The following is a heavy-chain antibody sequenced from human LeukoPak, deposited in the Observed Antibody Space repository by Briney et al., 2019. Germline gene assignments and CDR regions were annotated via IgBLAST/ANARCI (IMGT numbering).Heavy chain of an antibody. V-gene: IGHV4-34*01. D-gene: IGHD2-2*01. CDR3: ATSPPVVPAAITAFDI. Sequence: SETLSLTCAVYGGSFSGYYWSWIRQPPGRGLEWIGEINHSGSTNYNPSLKSRVTMSIDTSKNQFSLQLSSVTAADTAVYYCATSPPVVPAAITAFDIWGQGTMVTVSS. CDR1: GGSFSGYY. CDR2: INHSGST. J-gene: IGHJ3*02.